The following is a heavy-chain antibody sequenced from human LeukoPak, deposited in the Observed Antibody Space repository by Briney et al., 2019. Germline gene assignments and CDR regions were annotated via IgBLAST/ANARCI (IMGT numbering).Heavy chain of an antibody. CDR3: AREEIVVAPRGYYFDY. Sequence: ASVKVSCKASGYTFTSYGISWVRQAPGQGLEWMGWISAYNGNTNYAQKLQGRVTMTTDTSTSTAYMELRSLRSDDTAVYYCAREEIVVAPRGYYFDYWGQGTLVTVSS. J-gene: IGHJ4*02. CDR1: GYTFTSYG. CDR2: ISAYNGNT. D-gene: IGHD3-22*01. V-gene: IGHV1-18*01.